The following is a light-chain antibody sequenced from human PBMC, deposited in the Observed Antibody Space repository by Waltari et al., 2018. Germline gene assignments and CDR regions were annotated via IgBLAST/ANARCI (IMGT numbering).Light chain of an antibody. J-gene: IGLJ2*01. CDR1: SSDSGGYEY. CDR3: SSFTSSTTGI. V-gene: IGLV2-14*03. CDR2: DVN. Sequence: SALTQPDSVSGSPGQSITISCSGISSDSGGYEYFSWYQQHPGKPPKVIIYDVNNRPSGVSNRFSGSKSGSSASLTISGLQAEDEADYYCSSFTSSTTGIFGGGTKVTVL.